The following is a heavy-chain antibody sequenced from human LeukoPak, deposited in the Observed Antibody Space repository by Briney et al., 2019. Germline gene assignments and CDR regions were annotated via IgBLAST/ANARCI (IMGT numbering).Heavy chain of an antibody. CDR1: GFTFDDYA. CDR3: ARRLTDYYYYYMDV. CDR2: INWNGGST. Sequence: GGSLRLSCAASGFTFDDYAMHWVRQAPGKGLEWVSGINWNGGSTGYADSVKGRFTISRDNAKNSLYLQMNSLRAEDTALYYCARRLTDYYYYYMDVWGKGTTVTVSS. J-gene: IGHJ6*03. V-gene: IGHV3-20*04. D-gene: IGHD6-19*01.